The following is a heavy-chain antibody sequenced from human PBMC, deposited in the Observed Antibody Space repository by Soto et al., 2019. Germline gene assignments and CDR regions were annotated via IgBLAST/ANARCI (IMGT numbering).Heavy chain of an antibody. CDR2: ISYDGTHK. J-gene: IGHJ4*02. CDR1: GFPFNSYG. D-gene: IGHD5-12*01. V-gene: IGHV3-30*18. Sequence: QVLLVESGGGVVQPGRSLRLSCAASGFPFNSYGMHWLRQAPGKGLEWVAIISYDGTHKDYTDSVKGRFTMSRDNSKNTAYLQMESLRAEETDVYYCAKDRRGSSGYDSRRGSGWCGSFEYWGQGTLFNGSS. CDR3: AKDRRGSSGYDSRRGSGWCGSFEY.